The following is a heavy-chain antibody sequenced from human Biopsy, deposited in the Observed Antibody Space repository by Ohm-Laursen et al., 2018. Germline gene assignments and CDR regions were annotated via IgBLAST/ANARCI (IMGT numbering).Heavy chain of an antibody. V-gene: IGHV4-39*01. CDR3: ARHPTGFWFDP. CDR1: GDSISTSTTYY. Sequence: TLSLTCTVSGDSISTSTTYYWAWPRQPPGKGLEWIGSIYNSETTFYNPSLKSRVAISVDTSTKQFSLMVSSVTAADTALYYCARHPTGFWFDPWGHGTLVTVSS. J-gene: IGHJ5*02. CDR2: IYNSETT.